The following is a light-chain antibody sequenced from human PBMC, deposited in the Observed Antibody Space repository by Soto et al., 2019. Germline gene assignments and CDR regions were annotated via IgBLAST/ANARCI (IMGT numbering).Light chain of an antibody. V-gene: IGKV3-15*01. CDR3: QQYNNWPSGT. Sequence: EIVMTQSPATLSVSPGERATLSCRASQSVSSNLAWYQQKPGQAPRLLIYGASTRATGIPARFSGSGSGTEFTLTISSLQSEDFAVYYCQQYNNWPSGTFGQGNKV. CDR1: QSVSSN. J-gene: IGKJ1*01. CDR2: GAS.